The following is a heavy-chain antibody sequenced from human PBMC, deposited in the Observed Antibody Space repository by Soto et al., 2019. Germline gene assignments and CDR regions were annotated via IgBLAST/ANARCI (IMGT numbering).Heavy chain of an antibody. CDR3: ARVLGAGGYYYYGMDV. V-gene: IGHV4-31*03. CDR2: IYYSGST. D-gene: IGHD1-1*01. CDR1: GGSISSGGYY. Sequence: QVQLQESGPGLVKPSQTLSLTCTVSGGSISSGGYYWSWIRPHPRKGLEWIGYIYYSGSTYYNPSLKSRVTISVDTSKNQFSLKLSSVTAADTAVYYCARVLGAGGYYYYGMDVWGQGTTVTVSS. J-gene: IGHJ6*02.